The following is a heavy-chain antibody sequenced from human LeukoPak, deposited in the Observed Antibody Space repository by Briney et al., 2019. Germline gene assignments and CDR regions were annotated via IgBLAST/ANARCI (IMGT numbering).Heavy chain of an antibody. J-gene: IGHJ4*02. V-gene: IGHV3-30*18. Sequence: GGSLRLPCAASGFTFSSHGMHWVRQAPGKALEWVAVTSYDGTTKYYADSAKGRFNISRDNSKNTLYLQMNSLRVDDTAVYYCAKDATLFGDQYFDYWGQGTLVIVSS. CDR3: AKDATLFGDQYFDY. CDR2: TSYDGTTK. D-gene: IGHD3-10*01. CDR1: GFTFSSHG.